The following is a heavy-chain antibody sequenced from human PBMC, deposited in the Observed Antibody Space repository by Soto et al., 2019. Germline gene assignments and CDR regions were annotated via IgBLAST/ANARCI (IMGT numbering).Heavy chain of an antibody. D-gene: IGHD3-10*01. CDR1: GGSISSGGYY. V-gene: IGHV4-31*03. CDR3: AREPSYGSGSHNGFDI. Sequence: QVQLQESGPGLVKPSQTLSLTCTVSGGSISSGGYYWSWIRQHPGKGLEWIGYIYYSGSTYYNPSLKSRVTISVDTSKNQFSLKLSSVTAADTAVYYCAREPSYGSGSHNGFDIWGQGTMVTVSS. J-gene: IGHJ3*02. CDR2: IYYSGST.